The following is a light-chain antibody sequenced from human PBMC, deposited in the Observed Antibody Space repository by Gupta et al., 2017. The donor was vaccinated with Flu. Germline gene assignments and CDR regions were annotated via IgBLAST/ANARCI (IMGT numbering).Light chain of an antibody. J-gene: IGKJ2*01. V-gene: IGKV3-11*01. Sequence: EIVLTQSPATLSLSPGERATLSCRASQSVGTYLAWYKQKPGQTPRLLIYDASNRDTGIPARFSGSGYGTDLTLTISSREQEDFAVYYCQKLSNWPPSTFGQGTMLEI. CDR2: DAS. CDR1: QSVGTY. CDR3: QKLSNWPPST.